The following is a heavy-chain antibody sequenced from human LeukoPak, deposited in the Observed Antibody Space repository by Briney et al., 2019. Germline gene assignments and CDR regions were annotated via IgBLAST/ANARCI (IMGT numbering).Heavy chain of an antibody. J-gene: IGHJ4*02. V-gene: IGHV1-18*04. CDR2: ISAYNGNT. CDR3: ARDMCSSTSCLFDY. Sequence: ASVKVSCKASGYTFTSYGISWGRQAPGQGLEWMGWISAYNGNTNYAQKLQGRVTMTTDTSTSTAYMELRSLRSDDTAVYYCARDMCSSTSCLFDYWGQGTLVTVSS. CDR1: GYTFTSYG. D-gene: IGHD2-2*01.